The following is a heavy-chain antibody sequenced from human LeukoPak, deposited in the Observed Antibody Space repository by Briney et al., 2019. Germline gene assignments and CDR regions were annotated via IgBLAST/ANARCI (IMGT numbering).Heavy chain of an antibody. CDR3: ARDHDWAFDL. V-gene: IGHV3-48*02. CDR2: INHNAEMI. D-gene: IGHD3-9*01. J-gene: IGHJ4*02. CDR1: GFPFSSYV. Sequence: GGSLRLSCEASGFPFSSYVMSWVRQAPGKGLEWIAYINHNAEMIFYPDFVKGRFTISRDNAKNSLYLQMNALRDEDTAIYYCARDHDWAFDLWGQGTLVTVSS.